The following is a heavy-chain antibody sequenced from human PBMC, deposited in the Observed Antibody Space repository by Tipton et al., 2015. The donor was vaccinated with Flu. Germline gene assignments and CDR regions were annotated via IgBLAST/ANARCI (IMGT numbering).Heavy chain of an antibody. Sequence: SLRLSCAASGFIFSRCAMSWVRQAPGKGLEWVSNIRGSAGRGAGTYYADSVKGRFSISRDNSKNTLYLQMNSLRAEDTAVYYCAKDHYQLAGPFDYWGQGTLVTVSS. V-gene: IGHV3-23*01. J-gene: IGHJ4*02. CDR3: AKDHYQLAGPFDY. CDR2: IRGSAGRGAGT. D-gene: IGHD6-6*01. CDR1: GFIFSRCA.